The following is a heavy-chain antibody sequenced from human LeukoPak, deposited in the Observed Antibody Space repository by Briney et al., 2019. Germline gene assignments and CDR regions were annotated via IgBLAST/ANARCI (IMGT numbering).Heavy chain of an antibody. CDR1: GGSISSNTYC. CDR2: IYYSGST. V-gene: IGHV4-61*05. J-gene: IGHJ5*02. Sequence: SETLSLTCTVSGGSISSNTYCWGWIRQPPGKGLEWIGYIYYSGSTNYNPSLKSRVTISVDTSKNQFSLKLSSVTAADTAVYYCARRYCSGGSCYSSWFDPWGQGTLVTVSS. D-gene: IGHD2-15*01. CDR3: ARRYCSGGSCYSSWFDP.